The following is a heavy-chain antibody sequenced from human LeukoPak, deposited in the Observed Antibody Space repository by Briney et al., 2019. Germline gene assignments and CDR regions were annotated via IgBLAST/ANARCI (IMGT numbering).Heavy chain of an antibody. D-gene: IGHD3-3*01. CDR1: GFTFSTYA. V-gene: IGHV3-48*01. CDR3: ARDGYDFWSGYPTTVDL. Sequence: GGSLRLSCAASGFTFSTYAMNCVRQAPGKGLEWGSYISSSSNTIYYADPVQGRFTISRDNANNSLYLQMNSLRAEDTAVYYCARDGYDFWSGYPTTVDLWGQGTLVTVSS. J-gene: IGHJ5*02. CDR2: ISSSSNTI.